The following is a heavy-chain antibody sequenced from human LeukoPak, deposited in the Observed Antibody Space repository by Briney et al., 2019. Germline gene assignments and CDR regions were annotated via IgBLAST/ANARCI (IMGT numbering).Heavy chain of an antibody. CDR1: GGSISSYY. Sequence: SETLSLTCTVSGGSISSYYWSWIRQPPGKGLEWIGYIYYSGSTNYNPSLKSRVTISVDTSKNQLSLKLRSVTAAETAVYYCAGGPSYFNGHFDYWGQGTLVTVYS. CDR2: IYYSGST. V-gene: IGHV4-59*01. CDR3: AGGPSYFNGHFDY. D-gene: IGHD3-10*01. J-gene: IGHJ4*02.